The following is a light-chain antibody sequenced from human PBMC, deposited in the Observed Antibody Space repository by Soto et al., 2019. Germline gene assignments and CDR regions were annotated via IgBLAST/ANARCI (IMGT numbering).Light chain of an antibody. V-gene: IGKV3-20*01. Sequence: EIVLTQSPGTLSLSPGERATLSCRASQSVSSYLAWYQQKPGQAPRLLIYGASIRATGIPDRFSGSGSGTDCTLTISRLEPEDFAVYYCQQYGRPSRTFGQGTKVEIK. J-gene: IGKJ1*01. CDR1: QSVSSY. CDR2: GAS. CDR3: QQYGRPSRT.